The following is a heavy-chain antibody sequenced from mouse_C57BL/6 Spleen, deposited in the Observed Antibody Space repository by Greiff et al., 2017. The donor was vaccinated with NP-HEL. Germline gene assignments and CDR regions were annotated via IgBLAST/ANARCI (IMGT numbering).Heavy chain of an antibody. CDR3: AREAYYYGSSYGGFVY. Sequence: EVKLVESGGDLVKPGGSLKLSCAASGFTFSSYGMSWVRQTPDKRLEWVATISSGGNYTYYPDSVKGRFTISRDNAKNTLYLQMSSLKSEDTAMYYCAREAYYYGSSYGGFVYWGQGTLVTVSA. CDR2: ISSGGNYT. V-gene: IGHV5-6*01. CDR1: GFTFSSYG. D-gene: IGHD1-1*01. J-gene: IGHJ3*01.